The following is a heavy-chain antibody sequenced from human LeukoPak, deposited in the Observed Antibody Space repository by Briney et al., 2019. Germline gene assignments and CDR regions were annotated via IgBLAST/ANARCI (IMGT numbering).Heavy chain of an antibody. Sequence: PGGSLRLSCAASGFTFSSYAMSWVRQAPGKGLEWVSAISGSGGSTYYADSVRGRFTISRDNAKNTLYLQVNSLRAEDTALYYCARLSPVTMIGVSYWNLDLWGRGTLVTVSS. CDR1: GFTFSSYA. V-gene: IGHV3-23*01. CDR3: ARLSPVTMIGVSYWNLDL. J-gene: IGHJ2*01. D-gene: IGHD3-22*01. CDR2: ISGSGGST.